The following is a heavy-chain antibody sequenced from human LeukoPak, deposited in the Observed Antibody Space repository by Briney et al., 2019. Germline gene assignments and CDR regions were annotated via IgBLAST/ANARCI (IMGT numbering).Heavy chain of an antibody. Sequence: LSLTCTVSGDSISSTNFYWGWIRQAPGKGLEWVAVISYDGRQNYYADSVKGRFTISRDNSKNTLYLQMNSLRDEDSAAYYCARVYLERLTAGYFDHWGQGTWVTVSP. V-gene: IGHV3-30*04. CDR1: GDSISSTN. CDR2: ISYDGRQN. CDR3: ARVYLERLTAGYFDH. J-gene: IGHJ4*02. D-gene: IGHD2-8*01.